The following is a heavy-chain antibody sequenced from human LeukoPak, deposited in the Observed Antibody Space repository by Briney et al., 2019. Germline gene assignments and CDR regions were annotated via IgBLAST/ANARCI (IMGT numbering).Heavy chain of an antibody. CDR2: INHGERT. V-gene: IGHV4-34*01. J-gene: IGHJ4*02. D-gene: IGHD6-19*01. CDR1: GGSLSGYS. CDR3: ARDNFAVAGLDY. Sequence: SETLSLTCAVYGGSLSGYSWSWIRQFPGKGLEWIGEINHGERTDYNPSLKSRVTISIGTTRNQFSLELRSVTAADTAVYYCARDNFAVAGLDYWGQGTLVTVSS.